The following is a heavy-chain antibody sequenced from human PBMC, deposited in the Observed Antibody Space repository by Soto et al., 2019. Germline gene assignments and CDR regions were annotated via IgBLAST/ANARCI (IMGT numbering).Heavy chain of an antibody. Sequence: GGSVKVSCKASGYSFTDYHIHWVRQAPGQGLEGLGRINPKSGGTSTAQKFQGWVTMTTDTSISTASMELTRLTSDDTAIYYCARGDSTDCSNGVCSFFYNHDMDVWG. V-gene: IGHV1-2*04. CDR2: INPKSGGT. CDR3: ARGDSTDCSNGVCSFFYNHDMDV. CDR1: GYSFTDYH. D-gene: IGHD2-8*01. J-gene: IGHJ6*02.